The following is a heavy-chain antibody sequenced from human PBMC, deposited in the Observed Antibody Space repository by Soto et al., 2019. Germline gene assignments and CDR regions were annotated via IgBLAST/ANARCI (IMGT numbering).Heavy chain of an antibody. Sequence: QVPLVESGGGVVQPGRSLRRSCAASGFPFSSYAMHWVRQAPGKGLEWVAVIAYDGSNKYYADSVKGRFTNARDNSNNRLYQQMISLRAEDMAVDYCARDGLLGYFDYLGPGTLVNVSS. D-gene: IGHD3-16*01. V-gene: IGHV3-30-3*01. CDR1: GFPFSSYA. J-gene: IGHJ4*02. CDR3: ARDGLLGYFDY. CDR2: IAYDGSNK.